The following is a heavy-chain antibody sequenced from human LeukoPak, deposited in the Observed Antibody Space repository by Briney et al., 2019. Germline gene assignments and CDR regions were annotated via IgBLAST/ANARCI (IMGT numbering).Heavy chain of an antibody. Sequence: ASVKVSCKASGYTFTSYAMNWVRQAPGQGLEWMGWINTNTGNPTYAQGFTGRFVFSLDTSVSTAYLQISSLKAEDTAVYYCARMPDMITFGGVIVQLAPHFDYWGQGTLVTVSS. CDR2: INTNTGNP. CDR3: ARMPDMITFGGVIVQLAPHFDY. CDR1: GYTFTSYA. J-gene: IGHJ4*02. V-gene: IGHV7-4-1*02. D-gene: IGHD3-16*02.